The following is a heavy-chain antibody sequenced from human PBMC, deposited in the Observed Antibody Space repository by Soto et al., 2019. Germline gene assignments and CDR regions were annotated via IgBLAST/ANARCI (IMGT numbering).Heavy chain of an antibody. CDR2: IYDSGST. CDR1: GGSLSNYY. V-gene: IGHV4-59*01. Sequence: SETLSLTCAVSGGSLSNYYWILIRQPPGKGLEWIGYIYDSGSTNYNPSLKSRVTISIDTSKNQFSLKLTSVTAADTAVYYCARVGEDRVVTGNWYLDLWGRGSLVTVSS. CDR3: ARVGEDRVVTGNWYLDL. D-gene: IGHD2-21*02. J-gene: IGHJ2*01.